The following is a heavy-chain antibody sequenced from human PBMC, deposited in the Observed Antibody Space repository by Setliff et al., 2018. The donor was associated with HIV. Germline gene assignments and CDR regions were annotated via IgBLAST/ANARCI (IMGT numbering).Heavy chain of an antibody. CDR1: GFTFTDYA. V-gene: IGHV3-23*01. J-gene: IGHJ5*02. D-gene: IGHD3-3*01. CDR3: ARVLLTTNAVYGVVSNLFDP. CDR2: MSGSDNTT. Sequence: PGGSLRLSCAASGFTFTDYAMNWVRQAPGKGLEWVAGMSGSDNTTFYADSVKGRFTVSRDNSKKTLYMVMDSLRAEDTAVYYCARVLLTTNAVYGVVSNLFDPWGQGTLVTVSS.